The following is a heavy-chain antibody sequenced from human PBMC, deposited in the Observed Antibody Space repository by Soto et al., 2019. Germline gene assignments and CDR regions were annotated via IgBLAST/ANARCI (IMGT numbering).Heavy chain of an antibody. J-gene: IGHJ6*02. V-gene: IGHV4-31*03. CDR3: ARRGEYCTIGVCYPKNYYYYGMDV. CDR1: GGSISSGGYY. CDR2: IYYSGST. Sequence: SETLSLTCTVSGGSISSGGYYWSWIRQHPGKGLEWIGYIYYSGSTYYNPSLKSRVTISVDTSKNQFSLKLSSVTAADTAVYYCARRGEYCTIGVCYPKNYYYYGMDVWGQGTTVTVSS. D-gene: IGHD2-8*01.